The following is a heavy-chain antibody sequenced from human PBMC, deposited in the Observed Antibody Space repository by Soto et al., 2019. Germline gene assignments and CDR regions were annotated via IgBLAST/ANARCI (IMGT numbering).Heavy chain of an antibody. Sequence: SETLSLTCTVSGGSISSSSYYWGWIRQPPGKGLEWIGSIYYSGSTYYNPSLKSRVTISVDTSKNQFSLKLSSVTAADTAVYYCALFYEGVYWGQGTLGTGSA. CDR2: IYYSGST. V-gene: IGHV4-39*01. J-gene: IGHJ4*02. D-gene: IGHD3-3*01. CDR1: GGSISSSSYY. CDR3: ALFYEGVY.